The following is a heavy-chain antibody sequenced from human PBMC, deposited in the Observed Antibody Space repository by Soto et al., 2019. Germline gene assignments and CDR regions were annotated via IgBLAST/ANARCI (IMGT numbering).Heavy chain of an antibody. CDR3: ARSRSGAVADSFDF. D-gene: IGHD3-10*01. J-gene: IGHJ4*02. CDR2: ISRDGTNK. V-gene: IGHV3-30*04. CDR1: GFTFSRYA. Sequence: QVQVVESGGGVVQPGRSLRLSCAASGFTFSRYAIHWVRQAPGKGLEWVAVISRDGTNKYYVDSVKGRFTISRDNSRNTLYLQMNSLRHEDAAVYYGARSRSGAVADSFDFWGQGTLVTVSS.